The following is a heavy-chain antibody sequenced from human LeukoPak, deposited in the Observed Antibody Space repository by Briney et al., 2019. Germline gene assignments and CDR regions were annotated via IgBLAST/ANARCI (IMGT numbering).Heavy chain of an antibody. D-gene: IGHD3-22*01. J-gene: IGHJ4*02. CDR2: ISAHNGNT. CDR3: AREAKDYYDSSGYYYVFDY. V-gene: IGHV1-18*01. CDR1: GYTFTSYG. Sequence: ASVTVSCTASGYTFTSYGISWVRQAPGQGLEWMGWISAHNGNTNYAQKLQGRVTMTTDTSTSTAYMELRSLRSDDTAVYYCAREAKDYYDSSGYYYVFDYWGQGTLVTVSS.